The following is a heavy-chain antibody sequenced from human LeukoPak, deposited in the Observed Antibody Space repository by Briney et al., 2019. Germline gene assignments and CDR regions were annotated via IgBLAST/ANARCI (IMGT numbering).Heavy chain of an antibody. V-gene: IGHV3-48*01. CDR2: ISSSSSTM. CDR3: ASRKGNSGSYYDYYYYMDV. Sequence: GGSLRLSCAASGFTFSSYSMNWVRQAPGKGLEWVSYISSSSSTMYYADSVKGRFTISRDNAKNSLYLQMNSLRAEDTAVYYCASRKGNSGSYYDYYYYMDVWGKGTTVTVSS. J-gene: IGHJ6*03. D-gene: IGHD1-26*01. CDR1: GFTFSSYS.